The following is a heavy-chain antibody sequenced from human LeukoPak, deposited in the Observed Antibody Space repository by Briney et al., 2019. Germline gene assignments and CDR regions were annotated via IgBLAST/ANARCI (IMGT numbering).Heavy chain of an antibody. V-gene: IGHV4-59*01. CDR3: ARGYGNRQWLVGF. J-gene: IGHJ4*02. D-gene: IGHD6-19*01. Sequence: SETLSLTCTVSGSSISTYYWSWMREPPGKGLEGIGYIFGAGSTNYNPSLQSRISISVDTSKSQFSLNLTSVTAADTAVYYCARGYGNRQWLVGFWGQGTLVTVSS. CDR1: GSSISTYY. CDR2: IFGAGST.